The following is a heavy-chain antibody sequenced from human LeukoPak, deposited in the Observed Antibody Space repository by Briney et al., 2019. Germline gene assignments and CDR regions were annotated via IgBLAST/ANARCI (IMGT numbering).Heavy chain of an antibody. V-gene: IGHV3-13*01. Sequence: GGSLRLSCTASGFTLGSHDMHWVRQTTGEGLEWVAAIASGFQTFYAGSVKGRFTVSSEDAKNSLYLQMNSLRAGDTAVYYCVREARGYHYTYFDYWGQGTLVTVSS. CDR3: VREARGYHYTYFDY. CDR1: GFTLGSHD. D-gene: IGHD5-18*01. J-gene: IGHJ4*02. CDR2: IASGFQT.